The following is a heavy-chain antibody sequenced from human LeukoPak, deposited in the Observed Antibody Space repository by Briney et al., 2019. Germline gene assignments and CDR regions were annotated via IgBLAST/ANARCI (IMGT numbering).Heavy chain of an antibody. J-gene: IGHJ5*02. CDR1: GYSISSGYY. CDR3: AREGYSYGYFWLRYNWFDP. V-gene: IGHV4-38-2*02. CDR2: IYHSGST. D-gene: IGHD5-18*01. Sequence: SETLSLTCTVSGYSISSGYYWGWIRQPPGKGLEWIGSIYHSGSTYYNPSLKSRVTISVDTSKNQFSLKLSSVTAADTAVYYCAREGYSYGYFWLRYNWFDPWGQGTLVTVSS.